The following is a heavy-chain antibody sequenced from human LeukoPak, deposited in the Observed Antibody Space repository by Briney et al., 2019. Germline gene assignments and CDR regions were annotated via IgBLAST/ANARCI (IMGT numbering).Heavy chain of an antibody. CDR2: FDPEDGET. CDR1: GYTLTELS. Sequence: ASVKVSCKVSGYTLTELSMHWVRQAPGKGLEWMGGFDPEDGETIYAQKFQGRVTMTEDTSTDTAYMELSSLRSEDTAVYYCATRWFGELALDYWGQGTLVTVSS. V-gene: IGHV1-24*01. D-gene: IGHD3-10*01. J-gene: IGHJ4*02. CDR3: ATRWFGELALDY.